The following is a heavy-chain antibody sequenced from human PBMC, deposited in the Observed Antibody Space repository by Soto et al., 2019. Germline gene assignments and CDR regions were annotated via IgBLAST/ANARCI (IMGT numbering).Heavy chain of an antibody. J-gene: IGHJ6*03. CDR3: ARERPRHYYMDV. V-gene: IGHV3-13*01. CDR1: GFTFSSYD. Sequence: GGSLRLSCAASGFTFSSYDMHWVRQATGKGLEWVSAIGTAGDTYYPGSVKGRFTISRENAKNSLYLQMNSLRAGDTAVYYCARERPRHYYMDVWGKGTTVTVSS. CDR2: IGTAGDT.